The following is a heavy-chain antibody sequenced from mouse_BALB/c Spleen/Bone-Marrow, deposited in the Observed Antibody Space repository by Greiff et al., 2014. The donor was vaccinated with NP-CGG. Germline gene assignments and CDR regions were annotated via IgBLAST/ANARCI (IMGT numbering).Heavy chain of an antibody. J-gene: IGHJ4*01. D-gene: IGHD2-4*01. CDR3: AGGDFDYDFTMDY. CDR2: IFPGDGDT. CDR1: GYVFSSYW. Sequence: VQLQESGAELVRPGSSVKISCKASGYVFSSYWMNWVKQRPGQGLEWIGQIFPGDGDTNYNGQFKGKATLTADRSSSTAFMQLSSLTSEDSAVYFCAGGDFDYDFTMDYWGQGTSVTVSS. V-gene: IGHV1-80*01.